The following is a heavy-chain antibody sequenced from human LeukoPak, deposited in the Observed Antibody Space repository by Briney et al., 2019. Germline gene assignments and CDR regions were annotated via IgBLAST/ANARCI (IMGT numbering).Heavy chain of an antibody. CDR3: AKESGYSYGRGAFDI. V-gene: IGHV3-30*18. D-gene: IGHD5-18*01. CDR2: ISYDGSNK. Sequence: PGGSLRLSCAASGFTFSSYGMHWVRQAPGKGLEWVAVISYDGSNKYYADSVKGRFTFSRDNSKNTLYLQMNSLRAEDTAVYYCAKESGYSYGRGAFDIWGQGTMVTVSS. J-gene: IGHJ3*02. CDR1: GFTFSSYG.